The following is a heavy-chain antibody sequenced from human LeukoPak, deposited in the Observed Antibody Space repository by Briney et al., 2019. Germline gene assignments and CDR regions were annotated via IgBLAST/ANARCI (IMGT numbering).Heavy chain of an antibody. CDR1: GGTFSSYA. CDR3: ARSAWYSSSSFAFDI. CDR2: IIPIFGTA. V-gene: IGHV1-69*05. Sequence: SVKVSCKASGGTFSSYAISWVRQAPGQGLEWMGGIIPIFGTANYAQKFQGRVTITTDESTSTAYMELSSLRSEDTAVYYCARSAWYSSSSFAFDIWGQGTMVTVSS. J-gene: IGHJ3*02. D-gene: IGHD6-6*01.